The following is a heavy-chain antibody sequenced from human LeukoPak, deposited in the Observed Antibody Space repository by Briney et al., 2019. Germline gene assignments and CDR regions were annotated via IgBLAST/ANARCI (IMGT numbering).Heavy chain of an antibody. Sequence: SETLSLTCTVSGGSFSGYYWTWVRQAAGKGLEWIGRIYTSGSTNYNPSLKSRVTMSVDTSKNQFSLKLTSVTAADTAVYYCARGGRDLGYWGQGTLVTVSS. CDR3: ARGGRDLGY. V-gene: IGHV4-4*07. D-gene: IGHD2-15*01. J-gene: IGHJ4*02. CDR1: GGSFSGYY. CDR2: IYTSGST.